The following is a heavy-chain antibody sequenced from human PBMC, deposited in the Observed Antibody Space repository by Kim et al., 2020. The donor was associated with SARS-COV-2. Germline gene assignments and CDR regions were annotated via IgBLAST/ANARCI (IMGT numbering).Heavy chain of an antibody. CDR3: AREAPEMANMGVPGGDY. CDR1: GFTFSSYA. J-gene: IGHJ4*02. CDR2: ISYDGSNK. Sequence: GGSLRLSCAASGFTFSSYAMHWVRQAPGKGLEWVAVISYDGSNKYYADSVKGRFTISRDNSKNTLYLQMNSLRAEDTAVYYCAREAPEMANMGVPGGDYWGQGTLVTVSS. V-gene: IGHV3-30*04. D-gene: IGHD3-10*01.